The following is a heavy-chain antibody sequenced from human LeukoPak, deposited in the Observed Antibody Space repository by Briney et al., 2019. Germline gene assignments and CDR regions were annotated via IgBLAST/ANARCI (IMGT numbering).Heavy chain of an antibody. CDR2: ISYDGSNK. CDR1: GFTFSSYA. CDR3: AKEMASGSYVDY. Sequence: PGGSLRLSCAASGFTFSSYAMHWVRQAPCKGLEWVAVISYDGSNKYYADSVKGRFTISRDNSKNTLYLQMNSLRAEDTAVYYCAKEMASGSYVDYWGQGTLVTVSS. V-gene: IGHV3-30-3*01. D-gene: IGHD1-26*01. J-gene: IGHJ4*02.